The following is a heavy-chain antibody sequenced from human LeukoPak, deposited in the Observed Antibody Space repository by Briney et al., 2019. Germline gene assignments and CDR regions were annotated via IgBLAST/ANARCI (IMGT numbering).Heavy chain of an antibody. D-gene: IGHD3-10*01. CDR2: ISYDGSNK. CDR3: ATRPVLLWFGESHGAVDY. CDR1: GFTFSSYA. J-gene: IGHJ4*02. V-gene: IGHV3-30*04. Sequence: PGGSLRLSCAASGFTFSSYAMHWVRQAPGKGLEWVAVISYDGSNKYYADSVKGRFTISRDNSKNTLYLQMNSLRAEDTAVYYCATRPVLLWFGESHGAVDYWGQGTLVTVSS.